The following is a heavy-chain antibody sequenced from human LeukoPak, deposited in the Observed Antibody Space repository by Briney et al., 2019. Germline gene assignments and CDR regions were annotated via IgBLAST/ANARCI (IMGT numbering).Heavy chain of an antibody. J-gene: IGHJ6*02. D-gene: IGHD2/OR15-2a*01. CDR3: VKWIEGGEYYYYYGMDV. V-gene: IGHV1-18*04. CDR1: GYTFTGYY. Sequence: ASVKVSCKASGYTFTGYYMHWVRQAPGQGLEWMGWISAYNGNTNYAQNFQGRVTMTTDTSTSTAYMELRSLRSDDTAVYYCVKWIEGGEYYYYYGMDVWGQGTTVTVSS. CDR2: ISAYNGNT.